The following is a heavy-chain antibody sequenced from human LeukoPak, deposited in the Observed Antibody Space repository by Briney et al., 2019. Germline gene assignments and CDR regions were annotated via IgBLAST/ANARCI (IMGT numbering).Heavy chain of an antibody. D-gene: IGHD1-26*01. V-gene: IGHV4-4*07. CDR3: ARGILSGSYHRSYYGMDV. CDR1: GGSISSYY. J-gene: IGHJ6*02. Sequence: SETLSLTCTVSGGSISSYYWSWIRQPAGKGLEWIGRIYTSGSTNYNPSLKSRVTISVDTSKNQFSLKLSSVTAADTAVYYCARGILSGSYHRSYYGMDVWGQGTTVTVSS. CDR2: IYTSGST.